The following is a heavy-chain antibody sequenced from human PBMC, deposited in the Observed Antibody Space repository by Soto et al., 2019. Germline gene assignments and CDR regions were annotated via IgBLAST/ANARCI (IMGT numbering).Heavy chain of an antibody. CDR3: APRLPQYCGGRERGNWFDP. V-gene: IGHV2-5*02. J-gene: IGHJ5*02. Sequence: QITLKESGPTLVRPTQTLTLTCTFSGFSLSTTGVGVGWIRQPPGKALEWLALIYWDDDKRYSPSLKSRLTTTKHTTKKEVILTMTSMDPVDTAIYYCAPRLPQYCGGRERGNWFDPWGQGTRVTVSS. CDR2: IYWDDDK. D-gene: IGHD2-21*01. CDR1: GFSLSTTGVG.